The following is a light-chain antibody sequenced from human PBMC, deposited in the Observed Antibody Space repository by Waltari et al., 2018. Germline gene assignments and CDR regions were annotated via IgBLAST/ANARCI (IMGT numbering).Light chain of an antibody. CDR2: EAT. Sequence: QSARTQPASVSGCPGQSVTISCTGTYTEIGNYDLVSWYQQDPGKAPRLIIYEATSRPSWVSNCSSASKAGNTASLTISGLQTEDEAYYYCCSDAGKNTMIFGGGTRLTVL. V-gene: IGLV2-23*01. J-gene: IGLJ2*01. CDR1: YTEIGNYDL. CDR3: CSDAGKNTMI.